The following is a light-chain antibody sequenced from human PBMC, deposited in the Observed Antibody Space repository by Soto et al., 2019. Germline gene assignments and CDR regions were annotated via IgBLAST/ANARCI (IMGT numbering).Light chain of an antibody. CDR2: KAS. CDR3: QQYDSYSPWM. CDR1: QSISTW. J-gene: IGKJ1*01. V-gene: IGKV1-5*03. Sequence: DTQRTPPPSTLSASVVERVTITGRASQSISTWLAWYQQIPGKAPQLLISKASTLESGVPSRFSGIGSGTQFTLTTSSLQTDDLATYYGQQYDSYSPWMFGQGAKGDIK.